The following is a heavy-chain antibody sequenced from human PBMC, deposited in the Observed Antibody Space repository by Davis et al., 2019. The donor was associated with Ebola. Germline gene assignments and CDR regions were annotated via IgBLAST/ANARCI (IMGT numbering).Heavy chain of an antibody. V-gene: IGHV1-46*01. CDR1: GYTFTGYY. CDR3: ARAGGDGYNHYYYYGMDV. CDR2: INPSGGST. Sequence: AASVKVSCKASGYTFTGYYMHWVRQAPGQGLEWMGIINPSGGSTSYAQKFQGRVTMTRDTSTSTVYMELSSLRSEDTAVYYCARAGGDGYNHYYYYGMDVWGQGTTVTVSS. J-gene: IGHJ6*02. D-gene: IGHD5-24*01.